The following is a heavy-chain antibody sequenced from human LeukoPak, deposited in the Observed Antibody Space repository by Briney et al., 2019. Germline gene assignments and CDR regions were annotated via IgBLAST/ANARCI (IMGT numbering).Heavy chain of an antibody. CDR1: GYSFTSYW. CDR3: ARRGSYSGYGSAFDI. D-gene: IGHD5-12*01. CDR2: IDPSDSYT. Sequence: GESLKISCKGSGYSFTSYWISWVRQMPGKGLEWMGRIDPSDSYTNYSPPFQGHVTISADKSISTAYLQWSSLKASDTAMYYCARRGSYSGYGSAFDIWGQGTMVTVSS. V-gene: IGHV5-10-1*01. J-gene: IGHJ3*02.